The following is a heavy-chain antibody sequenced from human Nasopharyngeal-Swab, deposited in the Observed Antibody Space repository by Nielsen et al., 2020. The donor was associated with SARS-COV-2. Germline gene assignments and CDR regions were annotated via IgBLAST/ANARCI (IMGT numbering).Heavy chain of an antibody. Sequence: SETLSLTCTVSGYSISSGYYWGWIGQPPGKGLEWIGSIYHSGSTYYNPSLKSRVTISVDTSKNQFSLKLSSVTAADTAVYYCARSQLRFLEWLIRAAEYFQHWGQGTLVTVSS. CDR2: IYHSGST. CDR3: ARSQLRFLEWLIRAAEYFQH. D-gene: IGHD3-3*01. CDR1: GYSISSGYY. V-gene: IGHV4-38-2*02. J-gene: IGHJ1*01.